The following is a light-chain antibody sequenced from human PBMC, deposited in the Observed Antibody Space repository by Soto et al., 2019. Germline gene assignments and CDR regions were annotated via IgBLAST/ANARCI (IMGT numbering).Light chain of an antibody. V-gene: IGLV2-23*01. CDR3: CSYVGARTYV. CDR2: EGN. CDR1: VSDVGNFGP. J-gene: IGLJ1*01. Sequence: QSVPTQPASVSGSPGQSITISCTGSVSDVGNFGPVSWYQQHPGQVPKLIIYEGNRRPSGVSSRFSGSKSGNTASLTISGLQAEDEADYYCCSYVGARTYVFGTGTKVTVL.